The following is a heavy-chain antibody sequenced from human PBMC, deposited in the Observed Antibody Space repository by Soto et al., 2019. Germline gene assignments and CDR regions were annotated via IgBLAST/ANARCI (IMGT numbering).Heavy chain of an antibody. D-gene: IGHD2-2*01. J-gene: IGHJ5*02. CDR3: ARVVPGAEAWFGP. Sequence: ASVKVSCNTSGYTFSNYGITWVRQAPGQPLEWLGWVSVYSDGTDYGQKFQGRVSMTTDTSTTTAYMELRSLRSDDTPVYYCARVVPGAEAWFGPWGQGTLVPVSP. CDR1: GYTFSNYG. CDR2: VSVYSDGT. V-gene: IGHV1-18*01.